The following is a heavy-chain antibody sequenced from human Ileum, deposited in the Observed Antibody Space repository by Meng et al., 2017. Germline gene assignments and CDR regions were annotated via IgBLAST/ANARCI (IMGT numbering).Heavy chain of an antibody. CDR1: GFTFSGSA. J-gene: IGHJ4*02. Sequence: LVGSGGGLVQPGGSWKPSCAASGFTFSGSAMHWVRQASGKGLEWVGRIRSKANSYATAYAASVKGRFTISRDDSKNTAYLQMNSLKTEDTAVYYCTRHPYSSGLEYWGQGTLVTVSS. V-gene: IGHV3-73*01. CDR3: TRHPYSSGLEY. D-gene: IGHD6-19*01. CDR2: IRSKANSYAT.